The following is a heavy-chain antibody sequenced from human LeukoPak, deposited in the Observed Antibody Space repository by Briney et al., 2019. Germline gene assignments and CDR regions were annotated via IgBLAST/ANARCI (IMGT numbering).Heavy chain of an antibody. Sequence: GGSLRLSCAASGFTFSSYGMHWVRQAPGKGLGWVAGISYDGSNKYYADSVKGRFTISRDNSKNTLYLQMNSLRAEDTAVYYCAKTREGALDYWGQGTLVTVSS. CDR3: AKTREGALDY. J-gene: IGHJ4*02. V-gene: IGHV3-30*18. CDR1: GFTFSSYG. D-gene: IGHD1-26*01. CDR2: ISYDGSNK.